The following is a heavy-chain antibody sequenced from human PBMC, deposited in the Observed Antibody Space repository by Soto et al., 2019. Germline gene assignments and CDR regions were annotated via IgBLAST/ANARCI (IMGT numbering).Heavy chain of an antibody. J-gene: IGHJ4*02. CDR2: MSYDGSRQ. CDR3: AKGAWYGSSSSSDR. D-gene: IGHD6-6*01. Sequence: QVQLVESGGGVVQPGRSLRLSCAASGSSLINYDMQWVRQAPGKGLEWVAVMSYDGSRQFYADSVRGRFSVSRDISRSALYLQMSSLRIEDTAIYYCAKGAWYGSSSSSDRWGQGTHVSVSS. V-gene: IGHV3-30*18. CDR1: GSSLINYD.